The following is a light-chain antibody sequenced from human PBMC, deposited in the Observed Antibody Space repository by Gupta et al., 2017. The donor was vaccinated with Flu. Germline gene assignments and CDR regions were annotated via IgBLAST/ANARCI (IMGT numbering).Light chain of an antibody. CDR1: KLGDKY. CDR3: QAWDSSTAALV. J-gene: IGLJ2*01. CDR2: QDS. V-gene: IGLV3-1*01. Sequence: SSELTQPPSVSVSPGQTASITCSGDKLGDKYACWYQQKPGQSPVLVIYQDSKRPSGIPERFSGSNSGNTATLTISGTQARDEADYYCQAWDSSTAALVFGGGTKPTVL.